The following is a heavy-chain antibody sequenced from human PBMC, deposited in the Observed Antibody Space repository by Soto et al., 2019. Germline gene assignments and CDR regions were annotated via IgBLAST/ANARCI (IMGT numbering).Heavy chain of an antibody. V-gene: IGHV1-3*01. D-gene: IGHD3-3*01. CDR2: INAGNGNT. Sequence: GASVKVSCKASGYTFTSYAMHWVRQAPGQRLEWMGWINAGNGNTKYSQKFQGRATITRDTSASTAYMELSSLRSEDTAVYYCARGGTTYYDFWSGYLSAEYFQHWGQGTLVTVSS. CDR1: GYTFTSYA. CDR3: ARGGTTYYDFWSGYLSAEYFQH. J-gene: IGHJ1*01.